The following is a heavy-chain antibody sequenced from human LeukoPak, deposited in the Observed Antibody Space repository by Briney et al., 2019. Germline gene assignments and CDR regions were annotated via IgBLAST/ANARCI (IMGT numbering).Heavy chain of an antibody. D-gene: IGHD4-17*01. J-gene: IGHJ3*02. V-gene: IGHV3-23*01. CDR3: AKFGDYGDYVDAFDI. CDR1: GFTFSSYA. CDR2: ISASGGST. Sequence: GGSLRLPCAASGFTFSSYAMSWVRQAPGKGLEWVSAISASGGSTYYADSVKGRFTISRDNSKNTLYLQMNSLRAEDTAVYYCAKFGDYGDYVDAFDIWGQGTMVTVSS.